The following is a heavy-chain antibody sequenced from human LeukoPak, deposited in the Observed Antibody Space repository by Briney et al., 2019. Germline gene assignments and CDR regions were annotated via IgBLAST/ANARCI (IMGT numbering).Heavy chain of an antibody. V-gene: IGHV3-23*01. D-gene: IGHD5-24*01. Sequence: PGGSLRLSCAASGFTFSSFAMSWVRQAPGKGLEWVSAVSGSATSTYYADSVKGRFTISRDNSKNTLYLQMNSLRAEDTAIYYCAYTRGATTRAIYYGMDVWGQGTTVTVSS. CDR3: AYTRGATTRAIYYGMDV. CDR1: GFTFSSFA. J-gene: IGHJ6*02. CDR2: VSGSATST.